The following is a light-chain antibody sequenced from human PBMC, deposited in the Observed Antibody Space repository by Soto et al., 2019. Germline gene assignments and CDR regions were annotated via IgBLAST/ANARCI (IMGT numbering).Light chain of an antibody. J-gene: IGKJ1*01. Sequence: DIQMTQSPSTLSASVGDRVTITCRASQSISSWLAWYQQKPGKAPKFLIYDASILESGVPSRFSGSGSGTEFTLTISSLQPDDFATYYCQQYNSYRTFGQGTKVDIK. V-gene: IGKV1-5*01. CDR3: QQYNSYRT. CDR1: QSISSW. CDR2: DAS.